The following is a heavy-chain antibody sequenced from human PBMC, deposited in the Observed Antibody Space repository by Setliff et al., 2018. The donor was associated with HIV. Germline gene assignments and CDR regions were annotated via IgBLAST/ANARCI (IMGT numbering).Heavy chain of an antibody. J-gene: IGHJ3*02. CDR3: CRSMTTVLEDAFDI. CDR2: INRSGST. Sequence: SETLSLTCAVYGGSFSGYYWTWIRQPPGKGLEWIGEINRSGSTKYNPSLKSRVSISADMSKNHFSLNLSSVTAADTAVYYCCRSMTTVLEDAFDIWGQGAMVTVSS. V-gene: IGHV4-34*03. CDR1: GGSFSGYY. D-gene: IGHD4-17*01.